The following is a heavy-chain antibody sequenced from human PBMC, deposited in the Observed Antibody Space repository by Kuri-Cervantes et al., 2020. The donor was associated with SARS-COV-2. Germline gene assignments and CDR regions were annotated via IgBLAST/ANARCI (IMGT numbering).Heavy chain of an antibody. J-gene: IGHJ5*02. CDR3: ARIGRNYGDPYIASWFDP. D-gene: IGHD4-17*01. V-gene: IGHV2-5*02. Sequence: SGPTLVKPTQTLTLTCTFSGFSLSTSGVGVGWIRQPPGKALEWLALIYWDDDKRYSPSLKSRLTITKDTSKNQVVLTMTNMDPVDTATYYCARIGRNYGDPYIASWFDPWGQGNRV. CDR2: IYWDDDK. CDR1: GFSLSTSGVG.